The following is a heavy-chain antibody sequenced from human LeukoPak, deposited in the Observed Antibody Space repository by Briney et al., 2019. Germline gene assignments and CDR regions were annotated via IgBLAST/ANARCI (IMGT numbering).Heavy chain of an antibody. Sequence: SETLSLTCAVYGGSFSGYYWSWIRQPPGKGLEWIGEINHSGGTNYNPSLKSRVTTSVDTSKKQFSLKLSSVTAADTAVYYCARGGIAAARYYYFDYWGQGTLVTVST. CDR3: ARGGIAAARYYYFDY. CDR1: GGSFSGYY. CDR2: INHSGGT. V-gene: IGHV4-34*01. D-gene: IGHD6-13*01. J-gene: IGHJ4*02.